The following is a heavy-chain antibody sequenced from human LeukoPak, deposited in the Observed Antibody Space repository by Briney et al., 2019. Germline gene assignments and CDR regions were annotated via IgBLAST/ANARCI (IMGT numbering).Heavy chain of an antibody. Sequence: PGGSLRLSCAASRFTFSDYYMGWIRQAPGKGLEWFSYISTSGSTIYYADSVKGRFTISRDNAKNLLYLQMNSLRAEDTAVYYCARAPLSGYSSGSRGYWGQGTLVTVSS. V-gene: IGHV3-11*01. CDR1: RFTFSDYY. CDR3: ARAPLSGYSSGSRGY. D-gene: IGHD6-19*01. J-gene: IGHJ4*02. CDR2: ISTSGSTI.